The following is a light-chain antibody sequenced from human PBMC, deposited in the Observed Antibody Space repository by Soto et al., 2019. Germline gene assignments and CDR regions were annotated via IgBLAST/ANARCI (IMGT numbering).Light chain of an antibody. Sequence: EVVLTQSPGTLSLSPGERATLSCRATQTLSRSWLAWYQHKPGQAPRLLVSGASRRATGIPDRFSGGGAGTDFTLTISSLEPEDFAVYYCQHRNNRPFSFGPGTKVDIK. V-gene: IGKV3D-20*02. J-gene: IGKJ3*01. CDR3: QHRNNRPFS. CDR2: GAS. CDR1: QTLSRSW.